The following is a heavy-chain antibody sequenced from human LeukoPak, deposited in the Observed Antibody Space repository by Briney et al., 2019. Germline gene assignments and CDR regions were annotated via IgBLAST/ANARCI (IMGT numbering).Heavy chain of an antibody. CDR2: INPSGGST. J-gene: IGHJ4*02. D-gene: IGHD1-26*01. V-gene: IGHV1-46*01. Sequence: ASVKVSCKASGYTFTSYYMHWVRQAPGQGLEGMGIINPSGGSTSYAQKFQGRVTMTSDTSTSTVYMELSSLRSEDTAVYYCARMVGAIEDYWGQGTLVTVSS. CDR1: GYTFTSYY. CDR3: ARMVGAIEDY.